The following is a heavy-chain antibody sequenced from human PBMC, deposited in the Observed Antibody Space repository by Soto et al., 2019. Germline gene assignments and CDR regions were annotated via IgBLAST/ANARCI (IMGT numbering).Heavy chain of an antibody. V-gene: IGHV4-34*01. J-gene: IGHJ6*02. CDR3: ARHPGYCSGSSCYSYYTMDV. D-gene: IGHD2-2*02. Sequence: SETLSLTCAVYGGSFSGYYWSWIRQPPGKGLEWIGEINHSGSTNYNPSLKSRVTISVDTSKNQFSLKLSSVTAADTAVYSCARHPGYCSGSSCYSYYTMDVWGQGTTVTVSS. CDR2: INHSGST. CDR1: GGSFSGYY.